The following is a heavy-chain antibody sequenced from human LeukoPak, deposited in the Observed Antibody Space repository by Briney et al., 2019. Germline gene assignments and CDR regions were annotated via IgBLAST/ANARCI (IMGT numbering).Heavy chain of an antibody. J-gene: IGHJ6*03. V-gene: IGHV1-69*06. CDR2: IIPMFGTA. D-gene: IGHD3-16*01. Sequence: GASVKVSCKASGGTFSSYAISWVRQAPGQGLEWMGGIIPMFGTANNAQKFQGRVTITADKSTSTAYMEMSSLRSEDTAVYYCAREAVGDTVGGHLYYYYYMDVWGKGTAVTVSS. CDR3: AREAVGDTVGGHLYYYYYMDV. CDR1: GGTFSSYA.